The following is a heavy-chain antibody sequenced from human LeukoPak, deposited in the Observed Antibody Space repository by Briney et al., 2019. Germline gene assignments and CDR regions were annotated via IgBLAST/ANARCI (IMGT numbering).Heavy chain of an antibody. CDR1: RFTFSSYG. CDR2: IQYDGSNE. Sequence: GGSLRLSCAASRFTFSSYGMHWVRQAPGKGLEWVAYIQYDGSNEQYADSVKGRFSISRDSSKNILYLQINSLRAEDTAVYYCARDRGLAVAGTMAFDIWGQGTMVTVSS. V-gene: IGHV3-30*02. J-gene: IGHJ3*02. D-gene: IGHD6-19*01. CDR3: ARDRGLAVAGTMAFDI.